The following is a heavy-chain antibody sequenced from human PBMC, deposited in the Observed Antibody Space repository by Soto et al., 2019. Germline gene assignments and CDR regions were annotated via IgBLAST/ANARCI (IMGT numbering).Heavy chain of an antibody. CDR2: IRSKANSYAT. J-gene: IGHJ5*02. CDR1: GFTFSGSA. CDR3: TRLVGDTPSDWFGH. D-gene: IGHD1-26*01. Sequence: EVQLVESGGGLVQPGGSLKLSCAASGFTFSGSAMHWVRQASGKGLEWVGRIRSKANSYATAYAASVKGRFTISRDDSKNTAYLQMNSLKTEDTAVYYCTRLVGDTPSDWFGHWGQGTLVTVSS. V-gene: IGHV3-73*02.